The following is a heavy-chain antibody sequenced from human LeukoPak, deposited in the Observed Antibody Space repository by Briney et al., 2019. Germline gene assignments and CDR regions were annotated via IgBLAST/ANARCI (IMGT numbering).Heavy chain of an antibody. CDR3: AKDSYSSSWYPDY. Sequence: GRSLRLSCAASGFTFDDYATHWVRQAPGKGLEWVSGISWNSGSIGYADSVKGRFTISRDNAKNSLYLQMNSLRAEDTALYYCAKDSYSSSWYPDYWGQGTLVTVSS. D-gene: IGHD6-13*01. CDR1: GFTFDDYA. CDR2: ISWNSGSI. V-gene: IGHV3-9*01. J-gene: IGHJ4*02.